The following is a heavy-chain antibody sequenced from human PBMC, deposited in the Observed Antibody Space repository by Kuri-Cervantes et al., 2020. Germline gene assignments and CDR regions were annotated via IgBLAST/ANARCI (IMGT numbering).Heavy chain of an antibody. CDR3: ARGIDRALSWRTIAVAGVGFDY. Sequence: GGSLRLSCTVSGGSISSSSYYWGWIRQAPGKGLEWVAVISYDGTNKYYADSVKGRFTISRDNSKNTLYLQMNSLRVEDTAVYYCARGIDRALSWRTIAVAGVGFDYWGQGTLVTVSS. D-gene: IGHD6-19*01. CDR1: GGSISSSS. J-gene: IGHJ4*02. CDR2: ISYDGTNK. V-gene: IGHV3-30*03.